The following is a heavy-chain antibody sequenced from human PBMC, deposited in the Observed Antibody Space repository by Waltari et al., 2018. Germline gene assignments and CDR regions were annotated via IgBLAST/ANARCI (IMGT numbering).Heavy chain of an antibody. CDR2: VRGSGTNM. D-gene: IGHD6-6*01. Sequence: EVQLLESGGGLVQPGGSLRLSCAASGFTFSSYAMSWVRQAPGKGLCGVSTVRGSGTNMYYADSVKGRFTISRDDSMNTLYLQMNSLRAEDTAVYYCAKDYAISSSLSWGQGTLVTVSA. CDR1: GFTFSSYA. CDR3: AKDYAISSSLS. J-gene: IGHJ4*02. V-gene: IGHV3-23*01.